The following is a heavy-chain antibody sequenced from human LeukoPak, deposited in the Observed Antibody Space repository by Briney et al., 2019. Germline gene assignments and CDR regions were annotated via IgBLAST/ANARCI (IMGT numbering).Heavy chain of an antibody. D-gene: IGHD5-24*01. J-gene: IGHJ6*03. V-gene: IGHV4-59*01. CDR1: DGAISSYY. CDR3: ARGARDGYNYYHYYMDV. CDR2: FYYTGRT. Sequence: SETLSFSCTVSDGAISSYYWTWIRQPPGKGLEWVGCFYYTGRTNYNPSLKSRVTISVDTSKNQFSLRLSSVTAADTAVYYCARGARDGYNYYHYYMDVWDKGTTVTVSS.